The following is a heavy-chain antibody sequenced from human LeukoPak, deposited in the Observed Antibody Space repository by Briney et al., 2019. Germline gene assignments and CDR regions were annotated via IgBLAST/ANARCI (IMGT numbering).Heavy chain of an antibody. CDR1: GGSISSGGYY. D-gene: IGHD2-21*02. V-gene: IGHV4-31*03. CDR2: IYYSGST. CDR3: ARVLYCGGDCYSPAFDI. Sequence: KTSETLSLTCTVSGGSISSGGYYWSWIRQHPGKGLEWIGYIYYSGSTYYNPSLKSRVTISVDTSKNQFSLKLSSVTAADTAVYYCARVLYCGGDCYSPAFDIWGQGTMVTVSS. J-gene: IGHJ3*02.